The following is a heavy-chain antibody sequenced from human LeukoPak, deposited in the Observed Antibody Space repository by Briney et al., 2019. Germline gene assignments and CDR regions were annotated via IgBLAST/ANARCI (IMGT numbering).Heavy chain of an antibody. CDR2: IYYSGST. Sequence: SQTLSLTCTVSGGSISSGDYYWSWLRQPPGKGLEWIGYIYYSGSTNYNPSLKSRVTISLDTSKNQFSLKLSSVTTADTAVYYCARSVVTLYWYFDLWGRGTLVTVSS. CDR1: GGSISSGDYY. J-gene: IGHJ2*01. CDR3: ARSVVTLYWYFDL. V-gene: IGHV4-61*08. D-gene: IGHD4-23*01.